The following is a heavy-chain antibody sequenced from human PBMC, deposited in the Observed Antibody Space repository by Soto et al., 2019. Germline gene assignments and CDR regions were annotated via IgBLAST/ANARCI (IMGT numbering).Heavy chain of an antibody. V-gene: IGHV4-34*01. CDR1: GGSFIGYY. Sequence: SETLSLTCAVYGGSFIGYYWSWIRQPPGKGLEWIGEINHSGSTNYNPSLKSRVTISVDTSKNQFSLKLSSVTAADTAVYYCARGISKYSSWYEPHTWFDAWGQGALVTVSS. D-gene: IGHD6-13*01. J-gene: IGHJ5*02. CDR2: INHSGST. CDR3: ARGISKYSSWYEPHTWFDA.